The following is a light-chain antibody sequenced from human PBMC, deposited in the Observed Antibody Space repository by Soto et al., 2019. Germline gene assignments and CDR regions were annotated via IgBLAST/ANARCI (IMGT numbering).Light chain of an antibody. CDR2: GAS. CDR3: QQYNNWPPLT. Sequence: IVMTQSPATLSVSPGERATLSFSASQSVGGNLAWYQQKPGQAPRLLIYGASTRATGIPARFSGSGSGTDFTLTISSLQSEDFAVYYCQQYNNWPPLTFGGGTKVESK. CDR1: QSVGGN. J-gene: IGKJ4*01. V-gene: IGKV3-15*01.